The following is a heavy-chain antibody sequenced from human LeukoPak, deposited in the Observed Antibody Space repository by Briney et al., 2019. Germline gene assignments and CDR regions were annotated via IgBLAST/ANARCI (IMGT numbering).Heavy chain of an antibody. CDR3: AKYRGYCSGGSCYAGFGY. CDR1: GFIFSSYA. V-gene: IGHV3-23*01. J-gene: IGHJ4*02. CDR2: ISGSGGST. D-gene: IGHD2-15*01. Sequence: GGSLRLSCAASGFIFSSYAMSWVRQAPGKGLEWDSAISGSGGSTYYADSVKGRFTISRDNSKNTLYLQMNSLRAEDTAVYYCAKYRGYCSGGSCYAGFGYWGQGTLVTVSS.